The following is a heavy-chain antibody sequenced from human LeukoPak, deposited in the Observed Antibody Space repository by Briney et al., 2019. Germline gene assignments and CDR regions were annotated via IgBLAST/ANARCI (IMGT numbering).Heavy chain of an antibody. V-gene: IGHV4-30-4*08. CDR1: GGSISSGDYY. Sequence: SETLSLTCTVSGGSISSGDYYWSWIRQPPGKGLEWIGYIYYSGSTYYNPSLKSRVTISVDTSKNQFSLKLSSVTAADTAVYYCAREGGDYYDSSGYYLGRAAFDIWGQGTMVTVSS. CDR2: IYYSGST. CDR3: AREGGDYYDSSGYYLGRAAFDI. J-gene: IGHJ3*02. D-gene: IGHD3-22*01.